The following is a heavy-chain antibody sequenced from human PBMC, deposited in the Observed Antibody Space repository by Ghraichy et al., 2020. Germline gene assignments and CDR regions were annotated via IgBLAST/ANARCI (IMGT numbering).Heavy chain of an antibody. V-gene: IGHV3-30-3*01. Sequence: GGSLRLSCAASGFTFSSYAMHWVRRAPGKGLEWVAVISYDGSNKYYADSVKGRFTISRDNSKNTLYLQMNSLRAEDTAVYYCARNGHYGSGRAGDAFDIWGQGTMVTVSS. J-gene: IGHJ3*02. CDR2: ISYDGSNK. D-gene: IGHD3-10*01. CDR1: GFTFSSYA. CDR3: ARNGHYGSGRAGDAFDI.